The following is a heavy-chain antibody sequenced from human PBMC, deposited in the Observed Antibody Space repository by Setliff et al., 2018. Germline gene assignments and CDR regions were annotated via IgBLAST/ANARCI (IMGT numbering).Heavy chain of an antibody. CDR1: GYTLSNSI. J-gene: IGHJ4*02. Sequence: GASVKVSCKASGYTLSNSILSWVRQAPGQGLEWMGWISAYNGKTYFAQKFQDRITLTTDTSTNTGYLELRGLRSDDTVVYYCLGLVRYCTKIACQATSGDEVWGLGTLVTV. V-gene: IGHV1-18*01. CDR2: ISAYNGKT. CDR3: LGLVRYCTKIACQATSGDEV. D-gene: IGHD2-8*01.